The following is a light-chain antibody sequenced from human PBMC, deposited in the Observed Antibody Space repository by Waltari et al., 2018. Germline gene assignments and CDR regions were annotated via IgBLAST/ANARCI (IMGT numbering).Light chain of an antibody. V-gene: IGKV3-20*01. J-gene: IGKJ1*01. CDR1: QSVSSSY. CDR3: QQYGSAPRT. Sequence: ELVLTQSPGTLSLSPGERATLSCRASQSVSSSYLAWYQQTPGQAPRLLIYGTCNRATSIPERFSGSGSGTDLTLDISTLEPEEFGVYYFQQYGSAPRTFGKGTKLEMK. CDR2: GTC.